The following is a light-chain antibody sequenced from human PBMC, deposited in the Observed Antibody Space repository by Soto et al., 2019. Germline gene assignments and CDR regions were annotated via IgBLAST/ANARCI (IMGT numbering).Light chain of an antibody. Sequence: QSARTQLPPRSGPPGRPVTISSPETSITVGGYNFVSCYQQYPGKAPKIMIYEVIDRPSGVPVRFSGSKSGNTASLTVSGLQAEDEADYYCSSYAGTNNLVFGGGTQLTVL. J-gene: IGLJ3*02. CDR2: EVI. V-gene: IGLV2-8*01. CDR1: SITVGGYNF. CDR3: SSYAGTNNLV.